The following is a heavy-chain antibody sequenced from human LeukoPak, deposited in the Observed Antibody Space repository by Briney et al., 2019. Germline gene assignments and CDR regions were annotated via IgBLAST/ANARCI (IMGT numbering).Heavy chain of an antibody. CDR2: MYYSGSP. CDR1: GDSMSIYY. Sequence: SETPSLTCTVSGDSMSIYYWSWIRQPPGKGLEWIGNMYYSGSPDYNPSLKSRVTISIDTSKNQFSLRLTSVTAADTAVYYCARWRPYFYDSSGYVDYWGQGTLVTVSS. J-gene: IGHJ4*02. CDR3: ARWRPYFYDSSGYVDY. V-gene: IGHV4-59*01. D-gene: IGHD3-22*01.